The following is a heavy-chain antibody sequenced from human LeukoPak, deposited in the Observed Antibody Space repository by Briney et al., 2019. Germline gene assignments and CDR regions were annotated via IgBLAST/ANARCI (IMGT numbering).Heavy chain of an antibody. CDR1: GFTFINYG. J-gene: IGHJ6*02. V-gene: IGHV3-30*03. Sequence: PGRSLRLSCAASGFTFINYGMHWVRQAPGKGLEWVTLISYDGSNKYYADSVKGQFTISRDTSKNTVYLQMNSLRAEDTAVYYCARSPFVVRGVVPSMYYGMDVWGQGTTVTVSS. D-gene: IGHD3-10*01. CDR2: ISYDGSNK. CDR3: ARSPFVVRGVVPSMYYGMDV.